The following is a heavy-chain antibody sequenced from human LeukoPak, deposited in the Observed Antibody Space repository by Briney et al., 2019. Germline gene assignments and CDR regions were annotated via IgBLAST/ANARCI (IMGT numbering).Heavy chain of an antibody. CDR1: GFTFSAHW. CDR2: IKEDGSTQ. V-gene: IGHV3-7*04. CDR3: ARLGAASAGALDY. J-gene: IGHJ4*02. Sequence: GGSLRLSCAASGFTFSAHWMSWVRRVPGKGLEWVANIKEDGSTQYYVDSVRGRFTISRDTAKSSLYLEMKYLGVDDTAVYYCARLGAASAGALDYWGQGTLVTVSS. D-gene: IGHD6-13*01.